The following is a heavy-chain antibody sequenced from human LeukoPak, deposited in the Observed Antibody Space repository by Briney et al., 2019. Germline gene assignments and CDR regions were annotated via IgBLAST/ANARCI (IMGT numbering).Heavy chain of an antibody. V-gene: IGHV3-48*02. D-gene: IGHD1-7*01. CDR2: ISSSSSTI. CDR3: ARVAEVTGTSFYYYYGMDV. Sequence: LSLTCTVSGGSISSGGYYWNWVRQAPGKGLEWVSSISSSSSTIYYADSVKGRFTISRDNAKNSLYLQMNSLRDEDTAVYYCARVAEVTGTSFYYYYGMDVWGQGTTVTVSS. J-gene: IGHJ6*02. CDR1: GGSISSGGYY.